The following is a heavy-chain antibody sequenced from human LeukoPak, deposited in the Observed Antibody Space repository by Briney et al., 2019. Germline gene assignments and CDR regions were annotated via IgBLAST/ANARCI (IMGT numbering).Heavy chain of an antibody. Sequence: PSETLSLTCAVSGGSISSGGYSWSWIRQPPGKGLEWIGYIYHSGSTYYNPSLKSRVTISVDRSKNQFSLKLSSVTAADTAVYYCARGDGRLDYWYFDLRGRGTLVTVSS. V-gene: IGHV4-30-2*01. D-gene: IGHD2-2*03. J-gene: IGHJ2*01. CDR3: ARGDGRLDYWYFDL. CDR2: IYHSGST. CDR1: GGSISSGGYS.